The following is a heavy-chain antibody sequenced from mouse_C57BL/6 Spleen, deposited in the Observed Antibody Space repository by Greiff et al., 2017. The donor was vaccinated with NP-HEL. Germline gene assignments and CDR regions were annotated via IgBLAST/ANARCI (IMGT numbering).Heavy chain of an antibody. J-gene: IGHJ2*01. CDR3: ARAENYVPFGD. Sequence: QVQLQQPGAELVRPGSSVKLSCKASGYTFTSYWMHWVKQRPIQGLEWIGNIDPSDSATHYNQKFKDKATLTVDKSSSTAYRQLSSLTSEDSAVYYCARAENYVPFGDWGQGTTLTVSS. V-gene: IGHV1-52*01. CDR1: GYTFTSYW. CDR2: IDPSDSAT. D-gene: IGHD1-1*01.